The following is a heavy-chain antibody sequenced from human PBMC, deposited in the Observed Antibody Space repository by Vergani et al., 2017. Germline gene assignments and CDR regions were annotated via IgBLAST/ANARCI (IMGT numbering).Heavy chain of an antibody. CDR3: ARGRASIYCSSTSCYNRFDY. CDR1: GGSITSGSFY. CDR2: IHSSGTT. V-gene: IGHV4-61*02. Sequence: QVQLQQWGAGLLKPSETLSLTCTVSGGSITSGSFYWSWIRQPAGKGLEWIGRIHSSGTTNYNPSLKSRVTLSVDTSKNQLSLRMTSVTAADTAVYYCARGRASIYCSSTSCYNRFDYWGQGTLVTVSS. D-gene: IGHD2-2*02. J-gene: IGHJ4*02.